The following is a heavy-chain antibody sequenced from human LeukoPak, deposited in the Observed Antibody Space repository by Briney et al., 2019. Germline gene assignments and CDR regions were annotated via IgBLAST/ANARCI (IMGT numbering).Heavy chain of an antibody. CDR1: GFTFSSYS. CDR2: ISSSSSYI. CDR3: ARRVSGSYLDY. J-gene: IGHJ4*02. D-gene: IGHD3-10*01. Sequence: GGSLRLSCAASGFTFSSYSMNWVRQAPGKGLEWVSSISSSSSYIYYADSVKGRFTISRDNVKNSLYLEMNSLRDDDTAVYYCARRVSGSYLDYWGQGILVTVYS. V-gene: IGHV3-21*01.